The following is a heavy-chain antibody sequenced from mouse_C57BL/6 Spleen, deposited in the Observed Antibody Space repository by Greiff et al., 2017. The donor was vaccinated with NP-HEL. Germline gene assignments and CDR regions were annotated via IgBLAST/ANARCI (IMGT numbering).Heavy chain of an antibody. CDR2: ISYDGSN. CDR3: AAVGGWLLNYAMDY. J-gene: IGHJ4*01. D-gene: IGHD2-3*01. Sequence: EVKLLESGPGLVKPSQSLSLTCSVTGYSITSGYYWNWIRQFPGNKLEWMGYISYDGSNNYNPSLKNRISITRDTSKNQFFLKLNSVTTEDTATYYCAAVGGWLLNYAMDYWGQGTSVTVSS. CDR1: GYSITSGYY. V-gene: IGHV3-6*01.